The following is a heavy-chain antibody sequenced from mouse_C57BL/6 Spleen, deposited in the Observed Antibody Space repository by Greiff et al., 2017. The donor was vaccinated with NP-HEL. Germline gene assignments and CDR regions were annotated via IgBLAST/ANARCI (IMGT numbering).Heavy chain of an antibody. D-gene: IGHD4-1*01. CDR1: GYTFTSYC. CDR2: IYPSDSEP. Sequence: QVQLQQPGAELVRPGSSVKLSCTASGYTFTSYCLHWVKQRPGHGLEWIGNIYPSDSEPHYHPKFKDKATLTVDKSSSTAYMPLSSLTSEDSAVYYCARALGQYFDVWGTGTTVTVSS. J-gene: IGHJ1*03. V-gene: IGHV1-61*01. CDR3: ARALGQYFDV.